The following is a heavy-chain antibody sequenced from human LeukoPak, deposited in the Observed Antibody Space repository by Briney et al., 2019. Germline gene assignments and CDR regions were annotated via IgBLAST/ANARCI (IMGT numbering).Heavy chain of an antibody. CDR2: IYYSGST. Sequence: SQTLSLTCTVSGGSISGGDYYWSWIRQPPGKGLEWIGYIYYSGSTYYNPSLKSRVAISVDTSKNQFSLKLISVTAADTAMYYCAREDGSSCFDNWGQGTLVTVSS. V-gene: IGHV4-30-4*01. J-gene: IGHJ4*02. CDR3: AREDGSSCFDN. D-gene: IGHD6-13*01. CDR1: GGSISGGDYY.